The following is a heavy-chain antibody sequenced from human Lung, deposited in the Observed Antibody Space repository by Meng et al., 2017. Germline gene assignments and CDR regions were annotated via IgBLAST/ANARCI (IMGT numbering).Heavy chain of an antibody. CDR1: GGSFSDYY. J-gene: IGHJ4*02. CDR3: ARGPTTMAHDFDY. Sequence: QGRLKTVGAGLLKPSETLSLTCVVSGGSFSDYYWSWIRQPPGKGLEWIGEINHSGSTNYNPSLESRATISVDTSQNNLSLKLSSVTAADSAVYYCARGPTTMAHDFDYWGQGTLVTVSS. CDR2: INHSGST. V-gene: IGHV4-34*01. D-gene: IGHD4-11*01.